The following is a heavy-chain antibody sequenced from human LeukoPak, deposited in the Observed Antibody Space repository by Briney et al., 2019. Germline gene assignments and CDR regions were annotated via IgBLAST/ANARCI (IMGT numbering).Heavy chain of an antibody. Sequence: PSETLSLTCTVSGGSISSSSYYWGWIRQPAGKGPEWIGRIYTSGSTNYNPSLKSRVTMSVDTSKNQFSLKLSSVTAADTAVYYCARGGTIVGATSRAFDIWGQGTMVTVSS. CDR1: GGSISSSSYY. V-gene: IGHV4-61*02. J-gene: IGHJ3*02. CDR3: ARGGTIVGATSRAFDI. D-gene: IGHD1-26*01. CDR2: IYTSGST.